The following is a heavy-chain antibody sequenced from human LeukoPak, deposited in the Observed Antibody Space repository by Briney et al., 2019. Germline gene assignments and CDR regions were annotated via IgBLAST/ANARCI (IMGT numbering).Heavy chain of an antibody. Sequence: SETLSLTCTVSGGSISSSSHYWGWIRQPPGKGLEWIGSIYYSGSTYYNPSLKSRVTISVDTSKKQFSPKLTSVTAADTAVYYCARGEGRGAVAGGDYWGQGTLVTVSS. D-gene: IGHD6-19*01. J-gene: IGHJ4*02. CDR2: IYYSGST. CDR3: ARGEGRGAVAGGDY. CDR1: GGSISSSSHY. V-gene: IGHV4-39*02.